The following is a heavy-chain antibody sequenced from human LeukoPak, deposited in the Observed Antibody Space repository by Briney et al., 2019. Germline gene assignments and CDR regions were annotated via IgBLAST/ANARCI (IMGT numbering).Heavy chain of an antibody. CDR3: AKNGRTWPS. CDR1: GASISSSY. Sequence: ASETLSLTCSVSGASISSSYWSWLRQPPGKGLEWIAHIYNRDTNYNHSLQSRVTISLDTSKNQFSLKLTSVTAADTAVYYCAKNGRTWPSWGRGTLVTVSS. J-gene: IGHJ5*02. V-gene: IGHV4-59*03. D-gene: IGHD2-8*01. CDR2: IYNRDT.